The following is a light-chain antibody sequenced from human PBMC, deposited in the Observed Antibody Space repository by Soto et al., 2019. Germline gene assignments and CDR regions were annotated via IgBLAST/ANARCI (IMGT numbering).Light chain of an antibody. CDR2: GAS. CDR1: QSVTNN. CDR3: QQYNNWPIT. J-gene: IGKJ5*01. Sequence: EIVMTQSPATLSVSPGERATLSCRASQSVTNNLAWYQQKPGQAPRLLIYGASTRATGIPARFSGSGSGTEFTLTISSLQSEDFVLYCCQQYNNWPITFGQGTRLEIK. V-gene: IGKV3-15*01.